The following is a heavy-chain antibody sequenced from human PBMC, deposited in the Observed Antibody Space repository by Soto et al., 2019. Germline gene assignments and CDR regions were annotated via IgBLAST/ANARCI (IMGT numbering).Heavy chain of an antibody. CDR2: ISAYNGDT. CDR3: ARSGDGNWFDP. CDR1: GYIFSNFG. V-gene: IGHV1-18*01. D-gene: IGHD4-17*01. Sequence: QVQLVQSGAEVKKPGASVKVSCKASGYIFSNFGVGWLRQAPGQGLEWMGWISAYNGDTNYAQKLQGRVTMTTDTSTSTAYIELRSLRSDDTAVYYCARSGDGNWFDPWGQGTLVTVSS. J-gene: IGHJ5*02.